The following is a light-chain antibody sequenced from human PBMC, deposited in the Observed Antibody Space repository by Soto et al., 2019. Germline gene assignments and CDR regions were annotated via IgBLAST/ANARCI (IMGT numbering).Light chain of an antibody. CDR2: EVN. Sequence: QSVLTQPPSASGFPGQSVTISCTGTSSDVGGYNYVSWYQHHPGKAPKLIIHEVNVRPSGVPNRFSGSKSGNTAPLTVSGLQADDEADYYCSSYAGSYNYVFGTGTKVTVL. CDR3: SSYAGSYNYV. J-gene: IGLJ1*01. V-gene: IGLV2-8*01. CDR1: SSDVGGYNY.